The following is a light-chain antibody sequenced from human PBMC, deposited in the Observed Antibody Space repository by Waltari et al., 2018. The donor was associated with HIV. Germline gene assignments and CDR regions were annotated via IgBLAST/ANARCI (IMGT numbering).Light chain of an antibody. CDR2: EVS. Sequence: QSALTQPASVSGSPGQSITISCTGTSSDVGSYNLVSWYQQHPGKAPKLMIYEVSKRPSGVSNRFSGCKSGNTASLTISGLQAEDEADYYCCSYAGSSTYVVFGGGTKLTVL. V-gene: IGLV2-23*02. J-gene: IGLJ2*01. CDR1: SSDVGSYNL. CDR3: CSYAGSSTYVV.